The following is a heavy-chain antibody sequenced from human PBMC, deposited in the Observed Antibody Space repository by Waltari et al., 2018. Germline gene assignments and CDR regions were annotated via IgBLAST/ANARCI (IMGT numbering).Heavy chain of an antibody. CDR1: GVSITSNRHY. CDR2: MSYTWAT. Sequence: QLQLQESGPGLVKPSETLSLTCSVSGVSITSNRHYWGWIRQPPGQGLEWIGTMSYTWATYSSPSLESRVTVSRETSKNQLSLKLVSVTAADTAVYYCATYIGASVGTAAFDVWGQGTMVAVSS. CDR3: ATYIGASVGTAAFDV. V-gene: IGHV4-39*01. J-gene: IGHJ3*01. D-gene: IGHD1-1*01.